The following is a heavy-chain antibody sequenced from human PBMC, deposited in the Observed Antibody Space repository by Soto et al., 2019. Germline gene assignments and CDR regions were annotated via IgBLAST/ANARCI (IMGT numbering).Heavy chain of an antibody. D-gene: IGHD2-2*01. Sequence: QVRLAESGGGLVKSGGSLTLSCSTSGFFFTDYFMSWIRQAPGKGLEWVSYISPSGDVTHYADSVKGRFTISRDNTKNSLVLQISSLRDGRPAVYFWARQLERRVGAASHWGQGTRVSVSS. CDR3: ARQLERRVGAASH. V-gene: IGHV3-11*01. CDR2: ISPSGDVT. CDR1: GFFFTDYF. J-gene: IGHJ4*02.